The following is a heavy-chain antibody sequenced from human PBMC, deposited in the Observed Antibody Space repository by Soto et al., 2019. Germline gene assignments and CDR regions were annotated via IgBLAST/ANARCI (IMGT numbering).Heavy chain of an antibody. J-gene: IGHJ5*02. CDR1: GFTFSSYW. Sequence: PGGSLRLSCAASGFTFSSYWMSWVRQAPGKGLEWVANIKQDGSEKYYVDSVKGRFTISRDNAKNSLYPQMNSLRAEDTAVYYCARDRGGVVPAAMFVRWFDPWGQGTLVTVSS. CDR3: ARDRGGVVPAAMFVRWFDP. V-gene: IGHV3-7*01. CDR2: IKQDGSEK. D-gene: IGHD2-2*01.